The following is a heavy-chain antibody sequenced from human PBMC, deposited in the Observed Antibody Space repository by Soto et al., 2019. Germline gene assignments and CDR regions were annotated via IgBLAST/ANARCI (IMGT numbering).Heavy chain of an antibody. Sequence: TLETLSLTCTVSGGSISSYYWSWIRQPPGKGLEWIGYIYYSGSTNYNLSLKSRVTISVDTSKNQFSLELSSVTAADTAVYYCARKARDGYNSFAFDIWGQGTMVTVSS. CDR3: ARKARDGYNSFAFDI. J-gene: IGHJ3*02. V-gene: IGHV4-59*01. CDR1: GGSISSYY. D-gene: IGHD5-12*01. CDR2: IYYSGST.